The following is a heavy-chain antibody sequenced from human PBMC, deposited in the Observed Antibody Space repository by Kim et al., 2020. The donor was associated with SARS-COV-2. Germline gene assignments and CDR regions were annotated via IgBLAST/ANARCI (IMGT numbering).Heavy chain of an antibody. J-gene: IGHJ6*02. D-gene: IGHD3-16*01. V-gene: IGHV1-69*04. CDR2: IIPILGIA. CDR1: ARTFSSYA. Sequence: SVKVSCKASARTFSSYAISWVRQAPGQGLEWMGRIIPILGIANYAQKFQDRVTITADKSTSTAYMELSSLRSEDTAVYYCARDPGRGYYYYGMDVWGQGTTVTVSS. CDR3: ARDPGRGYYYYGMDV.